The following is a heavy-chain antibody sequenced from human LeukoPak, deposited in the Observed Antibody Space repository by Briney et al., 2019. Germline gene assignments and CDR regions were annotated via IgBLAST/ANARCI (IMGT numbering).Heavy chain of an antibody. Sequence: GGSLRLSCAASGFTFSSYAMHWVRQAPGKGLEWVAVISYDGSNKYYADSVKGRSTISRDNSKNTLYLQMNSLRAEDTAVYYCAGDAFDIWGQGTMVTVSS. J-gene: IGHJ3*02. CDR1: GFTFSSYA. CDR2: ISYDGSNK. CDR3: AGDAFDI. V-gene: IGHV3-30*04.